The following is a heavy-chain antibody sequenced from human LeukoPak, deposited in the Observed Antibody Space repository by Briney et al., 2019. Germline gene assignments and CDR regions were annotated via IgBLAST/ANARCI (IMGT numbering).Heavy chain of an antibody. CDR2: ISGSGGNT. V-gene: IGHV3-23*01. CDR3: AKGINGYLYYSDY. Sequence: PGGSLRLSCAASGFTFSSYAMSWVRQAPGKGLEWVSAISGSGGNTYYADSVKGRFTISRDNSKNTLYLQMNALRAGDTAVYYCAKGINGYLYYSDYWGQGTLVTVSS. D-gene: IGHD2-8*01. CDR1: GFTFSSYA. J-gene: IGHJ4*02.